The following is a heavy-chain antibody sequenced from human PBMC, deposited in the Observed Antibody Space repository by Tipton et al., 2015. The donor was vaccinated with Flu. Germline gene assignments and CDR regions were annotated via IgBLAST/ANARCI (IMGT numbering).Heavy chain of an antibody. CDR3: GRIFAYNIDS. Sequence: TLSLTHTVSGGSISSYYWSWIRQPPGMGLEWIGYIYYSGATSYNPSLKSRVTMSVDTSKNQFSLKLRSVTAADTAVYYCGRIFAYNIDSWGKGTLVIVSS. CDR2: IYYSGAT. V-gene: IGHV4-59*01. J-gene: IGHJ5*01. D-gene: IGHD3-3*01. CDR1: GGSISSYY.